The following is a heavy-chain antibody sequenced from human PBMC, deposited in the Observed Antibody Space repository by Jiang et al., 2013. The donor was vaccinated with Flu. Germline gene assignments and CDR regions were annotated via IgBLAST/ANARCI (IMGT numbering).Heavy chain of an antibody. V-gene: IGHV3-7*01. CDR1: GFTFSNYW. D-gene: IGHD2-2*01. J-gene: IGHJ5*02. CDR3: ARADQFRAVPAATP. Sequence: QLVESGGGLVQPGGSLRLSCAASGFTFSNYWMSWVRQAPGKGLEWVANVNPDGSAKSYVDSMEGRFTISRDNAKSSLFLQMSSLRAEDTAVYYCARADQFRAVPAATPWGQGTLVTVSS. CDR2: VNPDGSAK.